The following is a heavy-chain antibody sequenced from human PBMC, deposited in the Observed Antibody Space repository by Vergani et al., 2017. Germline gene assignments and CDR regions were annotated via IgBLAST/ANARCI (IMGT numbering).Heavy chain of an antibody. CDR2: IRSKAYGGTT. D-gene: IGHD2-2*01. Sequence: EVQLVESGGGLVQPGRSLRLSCTASGSTFGDYAMSWFRQAPGKGLEWVGFIRSKAYGGTTEYAASVKGRFTISRDDSKSIAYLQMNSLKTEDTAVYYCTRQRIEYCSSTSCYRGEYYFDYWGQGTLVTVSS. CDR3: TRQRIEYCSSTSCYRGEYYFDY. CDR1: GSTFGDYA. V-gene: IGHV3-49*03. J-gene: IGHJ4*02.